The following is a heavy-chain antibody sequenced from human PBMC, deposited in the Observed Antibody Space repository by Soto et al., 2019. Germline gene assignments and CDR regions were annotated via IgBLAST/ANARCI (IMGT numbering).Heavy chain of an antibody. CDR2: ISAYNGNT. Sequence: QVQLVQSVAEMKKPGASVKVSCKASGYTFTSYGISWVRQAPGQGLEWMGWISAYNGNTNYAQKLQGRVTMTTDTSTSTAYMELRSLRSDDTAVYYCARHTDSGYDYGPFWDYWGQGTLVTVSS. CDR3: ARHTDSGYDYGPFWDY. V-gene: IGHV1-18*01. J-gene: IGHJ4*02. D-gene: IGHD5-12*01. CDR1: GYTFTSYG.